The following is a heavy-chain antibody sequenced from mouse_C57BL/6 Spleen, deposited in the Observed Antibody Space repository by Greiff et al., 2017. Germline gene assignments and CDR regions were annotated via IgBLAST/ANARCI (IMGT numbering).Heavy chain of an antibody. D-gene: IGHD1-1*01. CDR3: ARGLLRNAMDY. J-gene: IGHJ4*01. V-gene: IGHV1-20*01. CDR1: GYSFTGYF. CDR2: INPYNGDT. Sequence: DVQLQESGPELVKPGDSVKISCKASGYSFTGYFMNWVMQSHGKSLEWIGRINPYNGDTFYNQKFKGKATLTVDKSSSTAHMELRSLTSEDSAVYYCARGLLRNAMDYWGQGTSVTVSS.